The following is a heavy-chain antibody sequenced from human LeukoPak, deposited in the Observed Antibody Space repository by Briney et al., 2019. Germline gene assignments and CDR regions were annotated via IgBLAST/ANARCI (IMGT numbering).Heavy chain of an antibody. CDR1: GYTFTSYD. V-gene: IGHV1-8*01. CDR2: MNPNSGNT. Sequence: ASVKVSCKAPGYTFTSYDINWVRQATGQGLEWMGWMNPNSGNTGYAQKFQGRVTMTRNTSISTAYMELSSLRSEDTAVYYCARGLNDFGVVRGYWGQGTLVTVSS. J-gene: IGHJ4*02. D-gene: IGHD3-3*01. CDR3: ARGLNDFGVVRGY.